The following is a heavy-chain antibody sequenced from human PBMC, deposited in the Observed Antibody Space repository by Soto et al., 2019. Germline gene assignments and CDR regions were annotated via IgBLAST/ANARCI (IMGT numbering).Heavy chain of an antibody. CDR3: ARDRRQQTPNWFDP. J-gene: IGHJ5*02. Sequence: SETLSLTCTVSGGSISSSSYYWSWNRQPSGKGLEWIVEINHSGSTNYNPSLKSRVTISVDTSKNQFSLKLSSVTAADTALYYCARDRRQQTPNWFDPWGQGTLVTVSS. CDR1: GGSISSSSYY. CDR2: INHSGST. V-gene: IGHV4-39*07. D-gene: IGHD6-13*01.